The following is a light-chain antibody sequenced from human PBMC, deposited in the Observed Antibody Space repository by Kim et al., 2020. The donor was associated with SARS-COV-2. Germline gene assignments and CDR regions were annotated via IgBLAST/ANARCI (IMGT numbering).Light chain of an antibody. Sequence: PSLGETVATSFRARQSISSSIGCHHREPQEAPQLLIYAAPTVQSGVPSRFCGSGSGTEFTLTLCSLRLVVFSPFFCPQRNSYPFTFGGGTKVDIK. CDR3: PQRNSYPFT. V-gene: IGKV1-9*01. CDR2: AAP. CDR1: QSISSS. J-gene: IGKJ4*01.